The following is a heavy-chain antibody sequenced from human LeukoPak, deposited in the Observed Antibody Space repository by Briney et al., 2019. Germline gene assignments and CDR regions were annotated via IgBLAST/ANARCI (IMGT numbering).Heavy chain of an antibody. D-gene: IGHD2-2*01. CDR2: IRRKANSYAT. CDR3: TSANIVVVPAAFDAFDI. CDR1: GFTLSGSA. J-gene: IGHJ3*02. Sequence: GGSLRLSCAASGFTLSGSAMHWVRQASGKGLEWVGRIRRKANSYATAYAASVQGRFTISRDDSKNTAYLQMNSLKTEDTAVYYCTSANIVVVPAAFDAFDIWGQGTMVTVSS. V-gene: IGHV3-73*01.